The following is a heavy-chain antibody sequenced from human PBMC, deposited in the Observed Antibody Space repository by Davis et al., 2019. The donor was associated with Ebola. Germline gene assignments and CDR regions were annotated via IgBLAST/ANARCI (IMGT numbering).Heavy chain of an antibody. CDR1: GGSISSYY. CDR2: IYTSGST. D-gene: IGHD3-3*01. CDR3: ARDVQEGFLEWTGFFDY. Sequence: PSETLSLTCTVSGGSISSYYWSWIRQPAGKGLEWIGRIYTSGSTNYNPSLKSRVTMSVDTSKNQFSLKLSSVTAADTAVYYCARDVQEGFLEWTGFFDYWGQGTLVTVSS. J-gene: IGHJ4*02. V-gene: IGHV4-4*07.